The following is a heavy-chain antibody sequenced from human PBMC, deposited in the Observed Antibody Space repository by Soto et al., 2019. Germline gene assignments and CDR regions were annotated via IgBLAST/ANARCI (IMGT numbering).Heavy chain of an antibody. J-gene: IGHJ4*02. D-gene: IGHD5-18*01. V-gene: IGHV5-51*01. CDR3: AKTDGYEVEY. CDR2: IYPGDSDT. Sequence: PGASLKISCKGSGYSFVSYWIAWVRQMPGKGLEWMGSIYPGDSDTTYSPSIQGQVTISADKSSTTVYLQWNTLKASDTAMYCCAKTDGYEVEYWGQGTQVTVSS. CDR1: GYSFVSYW.